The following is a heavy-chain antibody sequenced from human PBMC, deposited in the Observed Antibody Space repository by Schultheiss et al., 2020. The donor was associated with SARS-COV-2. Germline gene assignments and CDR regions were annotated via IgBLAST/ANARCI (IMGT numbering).Heavy chain of an antibody. CDR2: ISSSSSYT. J-gene: IGHJ5*02. CDR1: GFTFSSYA. Sequence: GGSLRLSCAASGFTFSSYAMHWVRQAPGKGLEWVSYISSSSSYTNYADSVKGRFTISRDNAKNSLYLQMNSLRAEDTAVYYCARSEYSSPSGFDPWGQGTLVTVSS. V-gene: IGHV3-21*05. CDR3: ARSEYSSPSGFDP. D-gene: IGHD6-6*01.